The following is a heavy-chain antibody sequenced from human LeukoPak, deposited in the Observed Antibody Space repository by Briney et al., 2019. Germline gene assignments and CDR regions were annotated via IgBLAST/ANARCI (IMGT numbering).Heavy chain of an antibody. CDR2: IIPIFGTA. J-gene: IGHJ5*02. CDR3: ATLRYCSSTSCPVANNWFDP. V-gene: IGHV1-69*05. CDR1: GGTFSSYA. Sequence: ASVKVSCKASGGTFSSYAISWVRQAPGQGLEWMGGIIPIFGTANYAQKFQGRVTMTRDTSISTAYMELSRLRSDDTAVYYCATLRYCSSTSCPVANNWFDPWGQGTLVTVSS. D-gene: IGHD2-2*01.